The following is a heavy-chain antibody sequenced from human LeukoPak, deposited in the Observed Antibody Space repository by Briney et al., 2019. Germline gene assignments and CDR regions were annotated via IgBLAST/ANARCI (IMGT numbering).Heavy chain of an antibody. CDR2: IYYSGST. J-gene: IGHJ6*02. V-gene: IGHV4-39*01. Sequence: PPETLSPTSTVSGGSVSSSSDYWGWIRQPPGKGLEWIGRIYYSGSTYYNPSLKSRVTISGDTSKNQFSLKLSSVTAADTAVYYCARLYYDGWAGLDVWGQGTAITVSS. CDR1: GGSVSSSSDY. D-gene: IGHD3-16*01. CDR3: ARLYYDGWAGLDV.